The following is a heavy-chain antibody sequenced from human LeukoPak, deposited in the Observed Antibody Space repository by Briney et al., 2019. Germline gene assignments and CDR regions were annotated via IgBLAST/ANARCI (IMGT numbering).Heavy chain of an antibody. J-gene: IGHJ4*02. Sequence: PGGSLRLSCAASGFTFSSYAMHWVRQAPGKGLEWVAVISYDGSNKYYADSVKGRFTISRDNSKNTLYLQMNSLRAEDTAVYYCARDPNPVVAARRGGYFDYWGQGTLVTVSS. CDR2: ISYDGSNK. D-gene: IGHD6-25*01. V-gene: IGHV3-30-3*01. CDR1: GFTFSSYA. CDR3: ARDPNPVVAARRGGYFDY.